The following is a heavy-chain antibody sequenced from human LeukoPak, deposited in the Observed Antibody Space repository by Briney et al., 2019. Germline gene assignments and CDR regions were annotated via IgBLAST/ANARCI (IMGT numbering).Heavy chain of an antibody. V-gene: IGHV3-74*01. CDR2: INSDGSST. D-gene: IGHD4-23*01. CDR1: GFTFSSYW. CDR3: AGRGYGGPFDP. J-gene: IGHJ5*02. Sequence: PGGSLRLSCAASGFTFSSYWMHWVRQAPGKGLVWVSRINSDGSSTSYADSVKGRFTISRDNSKNTLYLQMNSLRAEDTAVYYCAGRGYGGPFDPWGQGTLVTVSS.